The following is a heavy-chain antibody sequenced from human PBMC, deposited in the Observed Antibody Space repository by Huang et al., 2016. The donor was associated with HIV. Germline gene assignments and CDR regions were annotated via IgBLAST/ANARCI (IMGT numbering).Heavy chain of an antibody. CDR1: GGSFSGYY. Sequence: QVQLQQWGAGLLRPSETLSLTCAVYGGSFSGYYGTWIRQPPGKGLEWIGEINHSESTNYNPSRKSLVTISVETSRNQFSLTLTSVTAADTAVYYCARGQGGYYYYYMDVWGKGTTVTVSS. J-gene: IGHJ6*03. V-gene: IGHV4-34*01. CDR3: ARGQGGYYYYYMDV. CDR2: INHSEST.